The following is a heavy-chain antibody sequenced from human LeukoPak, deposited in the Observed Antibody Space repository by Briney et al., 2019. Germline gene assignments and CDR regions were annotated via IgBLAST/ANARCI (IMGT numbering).Heavy chain of an antibody. CDR2: IDTNTGNP. Sequence: ASVKVSCKASGYTFNRYGMNWVRQAPGQGLEWMGWIDTNTGNPTYAQGFTGRFVFSLDTSVSTAYLQINSLKAEDTAVYYCARDSISGSYVHYDNWGQGTLVTVSS. J-gene: IGHJ4*02. CDR1: GYTFNRYG. CDR3: ARDSISGSYVHYDN. V-gene: IGHV7-4-1*02. D-gene: IGHD1-26*01.